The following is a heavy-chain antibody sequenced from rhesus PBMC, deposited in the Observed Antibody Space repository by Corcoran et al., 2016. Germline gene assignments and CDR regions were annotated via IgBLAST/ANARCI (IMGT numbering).Heavy chain of an antibody. CDR2: INSGGGSP. CDR1: GFTFSSYA. D-gene: IGHD5-24*01. Sequence: EVQLVETGGGLVQPGGSLRLSCAASGFTFSSYAMQWVRQAPGKGLEWISAINSGGGSPYYADSVKGRFTISRDNSKNTLSLQMNSLRAEDTAVYYCAKSGTEIQWVQFWYFDYWGQGVLVTVSS. V-gene: IGHV3-103*01. J-gene: IGHJ4*01. CDR3: AKSGTEIQWVQFWYFDY.